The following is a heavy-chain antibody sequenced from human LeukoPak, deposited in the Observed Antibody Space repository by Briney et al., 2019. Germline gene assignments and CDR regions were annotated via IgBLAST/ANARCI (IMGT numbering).Heavy chain of an antibody. Sequence: SETLSLTCTVSGGSISSSSYYWGWIRQPPGKGLEWIGSIYYSGSTYYNPSLKSRVTISVDTSKNQFSLKLSSVTAADTAVYYCARKEEYYYGSGSYLYYFDYWGQGTLVTVSS. D-gene: IGHD3-10*01. CDR1: GGSISSSSYY. J-gene: IGHJ4*02. V-gene: IGHV4-39*07. CDR2: IYYSGST. CDR3: ARKEEYYYGSGSYLYYFDY.